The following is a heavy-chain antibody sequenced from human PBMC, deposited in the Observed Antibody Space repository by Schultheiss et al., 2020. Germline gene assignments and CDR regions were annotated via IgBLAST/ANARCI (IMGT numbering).Heavy chain of an antibody. CDR3: ARSRRGTSGFYFFGY. J-gene: IGHJ4*02. Sequence: SETLSLTCAVYDGSFSNYYWSWIRQHPGKGLEWIGNISYNESTYYNPSLKSRVTISVDTSKNQFSLRLSSVTAADTAMYYCARSRRGTSGFYFFGYWGQGTLVTVSS. CDR1: DGSFSNYY. V-gene: IGHV4-59*06. CDR2: ISYNEST. D-gene: IGHD3-22*01.